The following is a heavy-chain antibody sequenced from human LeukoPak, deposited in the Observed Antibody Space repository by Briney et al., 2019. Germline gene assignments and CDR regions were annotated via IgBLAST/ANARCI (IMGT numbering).Heavy chain of an antibody. Sequence: ASVKVSCKASGYTFTSYYMHWVRQAPGKGLEWMGGFDPEDGETIYAQKFQGRVTMTEDTSTDTAYMELSSLRSEDTAVYYCATGLIAGGYYFDYWGQGTLVTVSS. V-gene: IGHV1-24*01. D-gene: IGHD6-13*01. CDR2: FDPEDGET. J-gene: IGHJ4*02. CDR1: GYTFTSYY. CDR3: ATGLIAGGYYFDY.